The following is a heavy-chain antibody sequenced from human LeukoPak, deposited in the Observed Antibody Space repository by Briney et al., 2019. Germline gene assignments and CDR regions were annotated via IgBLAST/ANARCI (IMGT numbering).Heavy chain of an antibody. Sequence: GGSLRLSCAASGFTFSSYGMHWFRQAPGKGLEWVAFIRYDGSNKYYADSVKGRFTISRDNAKNSLYLQMNSLRAEDTAAYYCARAGGYSRALQYWGQGTPVTVSS. CDR3: ARAGGYSRALQY. CDR2: IRYDGSNK. V-gene: IGHV3-30*02. CDR1: GFTFSSYG. J-gene: IGHJ1*01. D-gene: IGHD5-18*01.